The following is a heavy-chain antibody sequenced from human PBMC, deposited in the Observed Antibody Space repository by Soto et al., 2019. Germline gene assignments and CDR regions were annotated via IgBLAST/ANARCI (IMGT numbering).Heavy chain of an antibody. V-gene: IGHV3-11*06. CDR3: VRDSARIVVVPRVDGDNWFDP. CDR2: ISGSSDNI. CDR1: GFTFSDYF. J-gene: IGHJ5*02. Sequence: QVQLVESGGGVVKPAGSLRLSCAASGFTFSDYFMSWFRQAPGKGLEWVSFISGSSDNIKYADSVKGRFTISRDNAKNSLYLQMNSLRAEDTAVYYCVRDSARIVVVPRVDGDNWFDPWGQGTLVTVSS. D-gene: IGHD2-2*01.